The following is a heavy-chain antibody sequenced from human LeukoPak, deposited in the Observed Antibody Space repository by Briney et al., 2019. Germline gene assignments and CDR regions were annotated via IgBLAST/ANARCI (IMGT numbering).Heavy chain of an antibody. CDR3: ARGYYYGSGRPYFDY. Sequence: SETLSLTCVVSGGSFSGYYWSWIRQPPGKGLEWIGEINHSGSTNYNPSLKSRVTISVDTSKNQFSLKLSSVTAADTAVYYCARGYYYGSGRPYFDYWGQGTLVTVSS. V-gene: IGHV4-34*01. J-gene: IGHJ4*02. CDR2: INHSGST. CDR1: GGSFSGYY. D-gene: IGHD3-10*01.